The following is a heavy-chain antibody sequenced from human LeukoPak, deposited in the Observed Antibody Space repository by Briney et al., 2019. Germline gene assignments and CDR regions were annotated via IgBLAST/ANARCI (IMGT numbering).Heavy chain of an antibody. V-gene: IGHV4-34*01. CDR2: INHSGST. J-gene: IGHJ4*02. CDR3: ARFRGANFYRGQVLGYFDY. Sequence: SETLSLTCAVYGGSFSGYYWSWIRQPPGKGLEWIGEINHSGSTNYNPSLKSRVAISVDTSKNQFSLKLSSVTAADTAVYYCARFRGANFYRGQVLGYFDYWGQGTLVTVSS. D-gene: IGHD2/OR15-2a*01. CDR1: GGSFSGYY.